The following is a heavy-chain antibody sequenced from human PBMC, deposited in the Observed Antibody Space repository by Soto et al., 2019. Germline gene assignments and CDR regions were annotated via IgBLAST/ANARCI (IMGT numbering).Heavy chain of an antibody. V-gene: IGHV1-46*03. CDR3: TRGVVGPDVFDI. D-gene: IGHD1-26*01. J-gene: IGHJ3*02. CDR2: INPSGGST. Sequence: ASVKVSCKASGYTVTNYYMHWVRQAPGQGLEWMGIINPSGGSTSYAQKFRGRVTMTSDTYTNTVYMGLSRLRSEDTAVYYCTRGVVGPDVFDIWGQGTMVTVSS. CDR1: GYTVTNYY.